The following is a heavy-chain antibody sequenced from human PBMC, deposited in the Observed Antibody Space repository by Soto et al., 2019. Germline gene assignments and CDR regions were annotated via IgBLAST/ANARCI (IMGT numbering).Heavy chain of an antibody. V-gene: IGHV4-30-4*01. CDR1: GDTVNNGDYF. CDR2: IYFTGST. Sequence: SETLSLTCTVSGDTVNNGDYFWSWIRQSPGKGLEWLGYIYFTGSTYYSPSLKSRLHISVDKSKNHFSLEMTSVTVADTAMYFCARGAMVDVVAAFKRELDPWGPGLLVTVSS. D-gene: IGHD2-2*03. CDR3: ARGAMVDVVAAFKRELDP. J-gene: IGHJ5*02.